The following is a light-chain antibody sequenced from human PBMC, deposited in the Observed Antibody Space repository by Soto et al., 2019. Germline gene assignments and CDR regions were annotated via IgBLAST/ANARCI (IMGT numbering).Light chain of an antibody. CDR1: KSVSSN. CDR3: HQYNNWPPWT. J-gene: IGKJ1*01. V-gene: IGKV3-15*01. CDR2: GAS. Sequence: EIVMTQYPATLSVSPGERATLSCRASKSVSSNLAWYQQKPGQAPRLLIYGASTSATGNPVRFSGSGSGTEFTLTISSLQSEDYAVYYCHQYNNWPPWTFGQGTKVEIK.